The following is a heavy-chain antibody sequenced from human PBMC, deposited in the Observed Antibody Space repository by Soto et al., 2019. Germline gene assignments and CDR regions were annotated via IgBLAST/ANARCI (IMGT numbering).Heavy chain of an antibody. CDR1: GFAFSTYA. CDR2: ISGSGGSS. Sequence: EVHLLESGGALEHPGGSLRLSCAASGFAFSTYAMTWVRQAQGKGLEWVSVISGSGGSSYYAASVKGRFTISRDNSKNTLFLQMNGLRAEDTAVYYCAKVTKRAAAGRYEYYKYGMDVWGQGTTVTVSS. V-gene: IGHV3-23*01. J-gene: IGHJ6*02. CDR3: AKVTKRAAAGRYEYYKYGMDV. D-gene: IGHD6-13*01.